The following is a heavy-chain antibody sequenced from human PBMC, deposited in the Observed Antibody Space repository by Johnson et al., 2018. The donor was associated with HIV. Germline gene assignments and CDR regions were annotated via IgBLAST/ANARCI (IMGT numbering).Heavy chain of an antibody. J-gene: IGHJ3*01. CDR3: AKDLAVVFVTTNGAGAFDL. D-gene: IGHD2-2*01. V-gene: IGHV3-30*02. Sequence: QVQLVESGGGVVQPGGSLRLSCAASGFTFSNYAIHWVRQAPGKGLEWVAFIRYDGTNNYYADSVRGRLTISRDNSKNTVYLQMNSLRAEDTAVYYCAKDLAVVFVTTNGAGAFDLWGQGTLVTVSS. CDR1: GFTFSNYA. CDR2: IRYDGTNN.